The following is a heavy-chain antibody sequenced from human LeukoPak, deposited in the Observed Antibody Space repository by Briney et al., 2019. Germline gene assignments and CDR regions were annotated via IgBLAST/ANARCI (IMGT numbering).Heavy chain of an antibody. J-gene: IGHJ4*02. Sequence: SETLSLTCTVSGGSISSSSYYWGWIRQPPGKGLEWIGSIYYSGSTYYNPSLKSRITISVDTSKNQFSLKLSSVIAADTAVYYCARSRGVVDWGQGTLVTVSS. CDR3: ARSRGVVD. CDR1: GGSISSSSYY. D-gene: IGHD3-22*01. CDR2: IYYSGST. V-gene: IGHV4-39*07.